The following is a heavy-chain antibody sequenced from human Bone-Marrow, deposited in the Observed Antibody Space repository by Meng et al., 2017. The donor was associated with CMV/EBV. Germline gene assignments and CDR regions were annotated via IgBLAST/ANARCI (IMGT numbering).Heavy chain of an antibody. Sequence: GESLKISCAASGFTFSSYAMSWVRQAPGKGLEWVAVIWYDGSNKYYADSVKGRFTISRDNSKNTLYLQMNSLRAEDTAVYYCAKDLRRQSHTARPRYYYYYGMDVWGQGNTVNVSS. J-gene: IGHJ6*02. V-gene: IGHV3-33*06. D-gene: IGHD6-6*01. CDR1: GFTFSSYA. CDR3: AKDLRRQSHTARPRYYYYYGMDV. CDR2: IWYDGSNK.